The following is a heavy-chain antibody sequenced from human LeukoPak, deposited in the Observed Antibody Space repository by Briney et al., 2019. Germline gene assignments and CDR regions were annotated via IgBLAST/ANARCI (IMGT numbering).Heavy chain of an antibody. CDR2: MYYSGST. CDR3: ARLQNVNGDYVMDY. Sequence: SETLSLTCIVSGGSVSSGNYYWSWIRQPPGKGLEWIGYMYYSGSTNYNPSLKSRVTISVDTSKNQFSLKLNSVTAADTAVYYCARLQNVNGDYVMDYWGQGTLVTVSS. V-gene: IGHV4-61*01. CDR1: GGSVSSGNYY. J-gene: IGHJ4*02. D-gene: IGHD4-17*01.